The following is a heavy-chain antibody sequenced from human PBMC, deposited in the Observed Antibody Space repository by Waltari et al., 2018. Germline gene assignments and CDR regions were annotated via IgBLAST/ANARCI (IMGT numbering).Heavy chain of an antibody. CDR1: GYTFPCYL. D-gene: IGHD2-2*01. CDR3: AMILVVPAVPTDDY. J-gene: IGHJ4*02. Sequence: QVQLVQSGAEVKQPGASVKVSCQASGYTFPCYLLPWGPAAPGQGLAWMGRINPSSGDTNYAQKFQGRVTMTRDTSISAAYMELSRLTSDDTAIYYCAMILVVPAVPTDDYWGQGTLVTVSS. V-gene: IGHV1-2*02. CDR2: INPSSGDT.